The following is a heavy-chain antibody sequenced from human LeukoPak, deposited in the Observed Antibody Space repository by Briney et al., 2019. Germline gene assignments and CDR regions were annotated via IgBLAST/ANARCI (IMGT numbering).Heavy chain of an antibody. CDR1: GYTFTGYY. CDR2: INPNSGGT. Sequence: GASVKVSCKAPGYTFTGYYMHWGRQAPGQGLEWMGWINPNSGGTNYAQKFQGRVTMTRDTSISTAYMELSRLRSDDTAVYYCAREGQLSGSYDYWGQGTLVTVSS. J-gene: IGHJ4*02. CDR3: AREGQLSGSYDY. D-gene: IGHD1-26*01. V-gene: IGHV1-2*02.